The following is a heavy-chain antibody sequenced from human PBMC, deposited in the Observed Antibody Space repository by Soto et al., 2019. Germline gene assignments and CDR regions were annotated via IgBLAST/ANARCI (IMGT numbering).Heavy chain of an antibody. CDR3: AKVASGSQPVPHWFDS. D-gene: IGHD1-26*01. J-gene: IGHJ5*01. Sequence: GRFLRLSCGVSGFTFKTYALYWVCQAPWKGLEWVSDISGSGSSSYYADYVQGRFTISRDNSKKTLYLQMNSLRVEDTAVYYCAKVASGSQPVPHWFDSWGQGSLVTVSS. CDR2: ISGSGSSS. CDR1: GFTFKTYA. V-gene: IGHV3-23*01.